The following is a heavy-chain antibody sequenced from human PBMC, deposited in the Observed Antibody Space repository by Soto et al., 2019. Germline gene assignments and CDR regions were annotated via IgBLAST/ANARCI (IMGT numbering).Heavy chain of an antibody. CDR3: AKAKWADALAASGLVDH. CDR1: GFTLSSYG. J-gene: IGHJ4*02. Sequence: GXSLRLSCAASGFTLSSYGLHWFRQAPVNGLEWVAVIWYDGSNKYYADSVKGRFTISRDNSKNTLYLQMNSLRAEDTAIYYCAKAKWADALAASGLVDHWGQGALVTVSS. D-gene: IGHD6-25*01. V-gene: IGHV3-33*06. CDR2: IWYDGSNK.